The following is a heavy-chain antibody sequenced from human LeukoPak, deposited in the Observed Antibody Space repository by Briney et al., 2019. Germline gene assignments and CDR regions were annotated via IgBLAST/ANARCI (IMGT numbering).Heavy chain of an antibody. D-gene: IGHD3-10*01. CDR3: ARDEGLDYYGSGSLGWFDP. J-gene: IGHJ5*02. CDR1: GYTFTGYY. Sequence: ASVKVSCKASGYTFTGYYIHWVRQAPGQGLEWMAWINPNSGATNYAQKFQGRVTMTRDTSISTAYMELSRLRSDDTAVYYCARDEGLDYYGSGSLGWFDPWGQGTLVTVSS. CDR2: INPNSGAT. V-gene: IGHV1-2*02.